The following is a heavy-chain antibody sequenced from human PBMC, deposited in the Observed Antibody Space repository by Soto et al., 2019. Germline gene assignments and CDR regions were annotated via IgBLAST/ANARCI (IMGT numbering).Heavy chain of an antibody. CDR3: ARALITIFGVATEYYFDY. Sequence: SETLSLTCAVYGGSFSGYYWSWIRQPPGKGLEWIGEINHSGSTNYNPSLKSRVTISVDTSKNQFSLKLSSVTAADTAVYYCARALITIFGVATEYYFDYRGQGTLVTVSS. CDR1: GGSFSGYY. D-gene: IGHD3-3*01. V-gene: IGHV4-34*01. CDR2: INHSGST. J-gene: IGHJ4*02.